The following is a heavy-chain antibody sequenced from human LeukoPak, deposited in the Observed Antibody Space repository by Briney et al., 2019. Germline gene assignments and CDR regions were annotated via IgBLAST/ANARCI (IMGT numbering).Heavy chain of an antibody. J-gene: IGHJ4*02. D-gene: IGHD4-17*01. CDR1: GYTFTSYG. CDR3: AREVNGDYYFDY. CDR2: VSAYNGNT. Sequence: ASVKISCKASGYTFTSYGTSWVRQAPGPGLEWMGCVSAYNGNTNYAQKLQGRVTMTTDTSTSTAYMELRSLTSDDTAVYYCAREVNGDYYFDYWGQGTLVTVSS. V-gene: IGHV1-18*01.